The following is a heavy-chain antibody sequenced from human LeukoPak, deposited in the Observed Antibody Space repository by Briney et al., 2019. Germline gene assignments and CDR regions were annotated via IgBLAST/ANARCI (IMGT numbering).Heavy chain of an antibody. CDR3: ARTRSYSSSWYFNDY. Sequence: SETLSLTCTVSGSCISSSSYYWGWIRQPPGKGLEWIGSIYYSGSTYYNPSLKSRVTISVDTSKNQFSLKLSSVTAADTAVYYCARTRSYSSSWYFNDYWGQGTLVTVSS. CDR2: IYYSGST. J-gene: IGHJ4*02. D-gene: IGHD6-13*01. CDR1: GSCISSSSYY. V-gene: IGHV4-39*01.